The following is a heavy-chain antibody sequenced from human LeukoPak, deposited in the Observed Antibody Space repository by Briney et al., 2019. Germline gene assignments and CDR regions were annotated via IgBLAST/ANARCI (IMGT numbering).Heavy chain of an antibody. CDR2: IYSGGST. CDR3: ARDGYCSGGSCYEWGAFDI. V-gene: IGHV3-53*01. Sequence: GGSLRLSCAASGFTVSSNYMSWVRQALGKGLEWVSVIYSGGSTYYADSVRGRFTISRGNSKNTLYLQMNSLRAEDTAVYYCARDGYCSGGSCYEWGAFDIWGQGTMVTVSS. D-gene: IGHD2-15*01. J-gene: IGHJ3*02. CDR1: GFTVSSNY.